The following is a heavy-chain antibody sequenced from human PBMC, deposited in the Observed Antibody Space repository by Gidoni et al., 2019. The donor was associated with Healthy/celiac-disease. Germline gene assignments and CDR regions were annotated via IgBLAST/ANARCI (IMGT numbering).Heavy chain of an antibody. Sequence: QVQLVASGGGVVQPGRSLRLSCAASGFTLSRYALQWVRQAPGKGLEWVAVISYDGSNKYYADSVKGRFTISRDNSKNTLYLQMNSLRAEDTAVYYCARELGDYDCWSGYLGAFEIWGQGTMVTVFS. J-gene: IGHJ3*02. CDR2: ISYDGSNK. V-gene: IGHV3-30*01. CDR3: ARELGDYDCWSGYLGAFEI. CDR1: GFTLSRYA. D-gene: IGHD3-3*01.